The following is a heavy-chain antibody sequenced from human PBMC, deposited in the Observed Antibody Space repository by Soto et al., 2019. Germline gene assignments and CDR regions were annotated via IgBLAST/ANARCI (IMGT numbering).Heavy chain of an antibody. D-gene: IGHD2-21*01. CDR3: ARLLLRPGKFDY. Sequence: QVQLVESGGGLVNPGGSLRLSCAASGFSFSDYYMTWILQAPGKGLEWISDISSSGDPTYYADSVKGRFTISRDNAKNSLYLQLNSLRGEDTAIYYCARLLLRPGKFDYWGQGTLVTVSS. CDR2: ISSSGDPT. J-gene: IGHJ4*02. CDR1: GFSFSDYY. V-gene: IGHV3-11*01.